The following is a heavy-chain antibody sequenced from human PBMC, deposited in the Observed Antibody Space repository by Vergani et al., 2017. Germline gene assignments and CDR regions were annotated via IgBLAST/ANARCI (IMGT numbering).Heavy chain of an antibody. Sequence: QVQLQESGPGLVKPSQTLSLTCTVSGGSISSGGYYWSWIRQHPGKGLEWIGYIYYSGSNYYNPSLKRRVTISVATSKNQFSLKLSSVTAADTAVYYCARSLYSSSNWFDPWGQGTLVTVSS. D-gene: IGHD6-6*01. CDR2: IYYSGSN. J-gene: IGHJ5*02. CDR1: GGSISSGGYY. CDR3: ARSLYSSSNWFDP. V-gene: IGHV4-31*03.